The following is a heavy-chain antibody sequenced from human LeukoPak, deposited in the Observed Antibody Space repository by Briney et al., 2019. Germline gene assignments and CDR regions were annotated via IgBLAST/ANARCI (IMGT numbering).Heavy chain of an antibody. CDR3: ATSGGDYYYYSLDV. J-gene: IGHJ6*03. D-gene: IGHD3-10*01. V-gene: IGHV1-69*01. Sequence: ASVKVSCKASGGTFSRYAISWVRQAPGQGLEWMGGIIPVLGTANYAQTFQNKVTITADESTSTAYMELSSLTSEDTAVYYCATSGGDYYYYSLDVWGKGTPVTISS. CDR1: GGTFSRYA. CDR2: IIPVLGTA.